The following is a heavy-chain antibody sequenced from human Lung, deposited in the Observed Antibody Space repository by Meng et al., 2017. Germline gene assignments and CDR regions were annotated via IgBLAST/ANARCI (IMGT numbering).Heavy chain of an antibody. J-gene: IGHJ4*02. CDR2: INHSGST. CDR1: GGSFSDYY. Sequence: HGQLQQWGAGLLKPSETLSLPCVVSGGSFSDYYWSWIRQPPGKGLEWIGEINHSGSTNYNPSLESRATISVDTSQNNLSLKLSSVTAADSAVYYCARGPTTMAHDFDYWGQGTLVTVSS. CDR3: ARGPTTMAHDFDY. V-gene: IGHV4-34*01. D-gene: IGHD4-11*01.